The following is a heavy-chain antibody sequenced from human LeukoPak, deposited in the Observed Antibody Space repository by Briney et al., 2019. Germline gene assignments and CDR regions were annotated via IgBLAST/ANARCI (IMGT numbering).Heavy chain of an antibody. CDR2: IRYDGSNK. J-gene: IGHJ4*02. D-gene: IGHD2-15*01. Sequence: GGSLRLSCAASGFTFSSYGMHWVRQAPGKGLEWVAFIRYDGSNKYYADSVKGRFTISRDNSKNTLYLQMNSLRAEDTAVYYCAKDDYCSGGSCYWGADYWGQGTLVTVSS. CDR3: AKDDYCSGGSCYWGADY. CDR1: GFTFSSYG. V-gene: IGHV3-30*02.